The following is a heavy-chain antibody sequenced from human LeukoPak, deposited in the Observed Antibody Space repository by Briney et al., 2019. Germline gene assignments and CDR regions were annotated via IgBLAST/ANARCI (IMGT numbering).Heavy chain of an antibody. Sequence: GGSLRLSCAASGFTFSSYSMNWVRQAPGKGLEWVSSISSSSSYIYYADSVKGRFTISRDNSKNTLYLQMNSLRAEDTAVYYCAKDQSRSGYYKVYVSPPYYWGQGTLVTVSS. CDR2: ISSSSSYI. J-gene: IGHJ4*02. CDR1: GFTFSSYS. D-gene: IGHD3-3*01. CDR3: AKDQSRSGYYKVYVSPPYY. V-gene: IGHV3-21*04.